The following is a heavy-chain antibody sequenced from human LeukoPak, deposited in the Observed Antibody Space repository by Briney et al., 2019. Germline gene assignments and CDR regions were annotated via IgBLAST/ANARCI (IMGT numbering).Heavy chain of an antibody. J-gene: IGHJ5*02. D-gene: IGHD3-3*01. CDR3: AKDQYYDFWSGPEWFDP. CDR2: ISGSGGST. CDR1: RFTFSDYW. Sequence: GGSLRLSCAVSRFTFSDYWMRWVRQAPGKGLEWVSAISGSGGSTYYADSVKGRFTISRDNSKNTLYLQMNSLRAEDTAVYYCAKDQYYDFWSGPEWFDPWGQGTLVTVSS. V-gene: IGHV3-23*01.